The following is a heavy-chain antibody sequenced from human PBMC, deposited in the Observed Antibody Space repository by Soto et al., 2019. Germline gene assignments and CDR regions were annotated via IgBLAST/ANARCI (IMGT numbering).Heavy chain of an antibody. CDR3: AKDIGFQQHLFVFDN. D-gene: IGHD6-13*01. J-gene: IGHJ4*02. CDR1: GGTFSNYA. V-gene: IGHV1-69*01. Sequence: QVQLVQSGAEVKKPGSSVKVSCKASGGTFSNYAFSWVRQAPGQGLEWMGGILPIFTTATYAPTFQDRVTITADESTSTVYMDLSSLRSEDTALYYCAKDIGFQQHLFVFDNWGQGTLVTVSS. CDR2: ILPIFTTA.